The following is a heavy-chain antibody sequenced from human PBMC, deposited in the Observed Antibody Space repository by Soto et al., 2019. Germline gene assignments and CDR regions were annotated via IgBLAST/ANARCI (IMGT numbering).Heavy chain of an antibody. CDR3: VHSVLAGQQIAY. D-gene: IGHD2-21*01. J-gene: IGHJ1*01. CDR2: IYWTDDK. CDR1: GFSLNTYGVG. V-gene: IGHV2-5*01. Sequence: QITLRESGPTLVKPTQTLTLTCTFSGFSLNTYGVGVGWIRQPPGKALEWLAFIYWTDDKRYSSFLNSRLTITSDTSKNQGVLAVTDMDPVDTGTDYCVHSVLAGQQIAYWGQGTLVPFSS.